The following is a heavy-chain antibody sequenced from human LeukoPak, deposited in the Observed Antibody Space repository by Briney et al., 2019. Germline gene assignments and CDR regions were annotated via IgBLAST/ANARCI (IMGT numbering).Heavy chain of an antibody. D-gene: IGHD5-18*01. CDR3: VRQPANTAAFDI. Sequence: SETLSLTCTVSTGSINTYYWRWIRQPPGKGLEWIANVGNNRESHYSPSLKSRVAISTATTNNQISLSLRSENTADTAIYSCVRQPANTAAFDIWGLGTMVTVSS. J-gene: IGHJ3*02. CDR1: TGSINTYY. V-gene: IGHV4-59*08. CDR2: VGNNRES.